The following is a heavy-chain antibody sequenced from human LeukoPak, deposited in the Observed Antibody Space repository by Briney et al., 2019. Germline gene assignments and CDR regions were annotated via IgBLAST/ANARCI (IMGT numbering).Heavy chain of an antibody. D-gene: IGHD3-3*01. CDR2: IKQDGSEK. CDR1: GFTFSNYW. CDR3: ARDNGVVHGVYYMDV. Sequence: GGSLRLSCAASGFTFSNYWMTWVRQAPGKGLEWVADIKQDGSEKLYVKSVGGRFTISRDNAKMSLFLQMNSLRAEDTAVYYCARDNGVVHGVYYMDVWGKGTTVTVS. V-gene: IGHV3-7*01. J-gene: IGHJ6*03.